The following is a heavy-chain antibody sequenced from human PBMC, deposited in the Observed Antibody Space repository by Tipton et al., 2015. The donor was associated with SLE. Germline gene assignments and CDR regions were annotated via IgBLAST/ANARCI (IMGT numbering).Heavy chain of an antibody. V-gene: IGHV4-59*08. CDR1: GGSLSYYY. CDR3: ARLAHYNNNLYLGY. CDR2: IFYSGNT. J-gene: IGHJ4*02. Sequence: TLSLTCTVSGGSLSYYYWSWIRQPPGKGLEVIGHIFYSGNTNYNPSLKSRVSISLDTSRNQFSLNLSSVTAADTAVYYCARLAHYNNNLYLGYWGQGSLVTVSS. D-gene: IGHD4-11*01.